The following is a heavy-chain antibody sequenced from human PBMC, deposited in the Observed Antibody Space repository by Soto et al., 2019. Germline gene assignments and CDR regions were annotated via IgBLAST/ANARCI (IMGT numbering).Heavy chain of an antibody. D-gene: IGHD1-1*01. CDR1: GGSISSSPYY. V-gene: IGHV4-39*01. CDR2: IYYNGNT. Sequence: SETLSLTCTVSGGSISSSPYYWGWIRQPPGKGLEWIGSIYYNGNTFYNPSLKSRVTISIDTSKNQFSLKLSSVTAADTAVYYCARHGPLSNNWNQLDYWGQGTLVTVSS. J-gene: IGHJ4*02. CDR3: ARHGPLSNNWNQLDY.